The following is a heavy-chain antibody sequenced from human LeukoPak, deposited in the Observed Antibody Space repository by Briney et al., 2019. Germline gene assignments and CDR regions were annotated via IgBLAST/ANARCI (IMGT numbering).Heavy chain of an antibody. CDR2: IIPIFGTG. CDR3: ARDPLWFGELLNAFDI. V-gene: IGHV1-69*13. Sequence: GASVKVSCKASGGTFSSYAISWVRQAPGQGLEWMGGIIPIFGTGNYAQKFQGRVTITADESTSTAYMELSSLRSEDTAVYYCARDPLWFGELLNAFDIWGQGTMVTVSS. D-gene: IGHD3-10*01. CDR1: GGTFSSYA. J-gene: IGHJ3*02.